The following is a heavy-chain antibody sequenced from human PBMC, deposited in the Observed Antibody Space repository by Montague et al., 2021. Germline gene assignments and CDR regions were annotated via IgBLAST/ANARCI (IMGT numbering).Heavy chain of an antibody. V-gene: IGHV3-30-3*01. CDR1: GFTFSSYA. J-gene: IGHJ4*02. CDR2: ISFDGSNK. Sequence: SLRLSCAASGFTFSSYAMHWVRQAPGKGLEWVAVISFDGSNKYYADSVKGRFTISRDNSKITLFLQMNSLRAEDTAVYFCARASRSFDWTRAGFDYWGQGTLVTVSS. CDR3: ARASRSFDWTRAGFDY. D-gene: IGHD3-9*01.